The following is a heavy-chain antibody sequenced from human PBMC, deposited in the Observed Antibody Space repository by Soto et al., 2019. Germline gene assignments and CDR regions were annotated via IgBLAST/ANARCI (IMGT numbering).Heavy chain of an antibody. CDR3: ARRARPTFYYMHA. Sequence: GGSLRLSCAASGFTLSGYAMDWVRQAPGKGLEYVSGISSNGVGTYYANSVQGRFTISRDNSKNTVYLQMGSLRPEDMAVYYCARRARPTFYYMHAWGKGTTVTVSS. D-gene: IGHD6-6*01. CDR2: ISSNGVGT. V-gene: IGHV3-64*01. J-gene: IGHJ6*03. CDR1: GFTLSGYA.